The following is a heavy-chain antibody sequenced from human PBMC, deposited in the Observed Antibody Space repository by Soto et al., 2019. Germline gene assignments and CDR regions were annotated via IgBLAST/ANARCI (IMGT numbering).Heavy chain of an antibody. CDR1: GFTFSSYA. Sequence: SGGGVVQPGRSLRLSCAASGFTFSSYAMHWVRQAPGKGLEWVAVISYDGSNKYYADSVKGRFTISRDNSKNTLYLQMNSLRAEDTAVYYCAPGYSYGSYFDYWGQGTLVTVSS. D-gene: IGHD5-18*01. J-gene: IGHJ4*02. V-gene: IGHV3-30-3*01. CDR3: APGYSYGSYFDY. CDR2: ISYDGSNK.